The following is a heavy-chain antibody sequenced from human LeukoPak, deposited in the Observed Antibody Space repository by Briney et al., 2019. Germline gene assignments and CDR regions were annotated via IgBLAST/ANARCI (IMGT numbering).Heavy chain of an antibody. J-gene: IGHJ4*02. CDR1: GDSISTNNYY. Sequence: SETLSLTCIVSGDSISTNNYYWGWIRQPPGKGLEWIGSIYSSGSTYYNPSLKSRVTISVDTSKNQFSLKMTSVTAADTAVYSCARGSFRSAYLDYWGQGILVTVSS. CDR2: IYSSGST. CDR3: ARGSFRSAYLDY. D-gene: IGHD4/OR15-4a*01. V-gene: IGHV4-39*01.